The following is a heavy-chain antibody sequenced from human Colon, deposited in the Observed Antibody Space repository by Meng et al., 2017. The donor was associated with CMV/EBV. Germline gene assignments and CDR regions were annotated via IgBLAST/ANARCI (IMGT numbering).Heavy chain of an antibody. CDR2: VYISGNT. Sequence: VPLRASGPGLVKPSETLSLTCTVSGASITSYYWSWIRQPAGKGLEWIGRVYISGNTNYNPSLKSRVTMSIDTSKNQLSLNIRSVTAADTAVYYCARDSNLSGLAYWGQGTLVTVSS. D-gene: IGHD3-10*01. V-gene: IGHV4-4*07. J-gene: IGHJ4*02. CDR3: ARDSNLSGLAY. CDR1: GASITSYY.